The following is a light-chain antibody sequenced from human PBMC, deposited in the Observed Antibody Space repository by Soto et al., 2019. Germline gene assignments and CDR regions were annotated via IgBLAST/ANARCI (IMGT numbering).Light chain of an antibody. CDR2: AAS. J-gene: IGKJ5*01. CDR1: QSISTN. V-gene: IGKV3-15*01. CDR3: QQYDNWPPIT. Sequence: VVMTHSPATLSVSPGERATLSCRASQSISTNLAWYQQKHGQAPRLLIYAASARATGIPARFSGSGSGTEFTLTISSLQSEDFAVYYCQQYDNWPPITFGQGTRLEIK.